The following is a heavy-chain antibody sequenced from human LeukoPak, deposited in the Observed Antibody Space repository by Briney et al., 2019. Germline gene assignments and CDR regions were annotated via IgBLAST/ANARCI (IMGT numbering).Heavy chain of an antibody. CDR2: VNGNGGST. Sequence: GGSLRLSCAASGFTFSSYAMHWVRQAPGKGLEWVSGVNGNGGSTSYADSVKGRFTIFRDNSKNTVYLQMNSLRAEDTAVYYCAKAIVGDYYYGMDVWGQGTTVTVSS. CDR3: AKAIVGDYYYGMDV. V-gene: IGHV3-23*01. CDR1: GFTFSSYA. D-gene: IGHD3-10*01. J-gene: IGHJ6*02.